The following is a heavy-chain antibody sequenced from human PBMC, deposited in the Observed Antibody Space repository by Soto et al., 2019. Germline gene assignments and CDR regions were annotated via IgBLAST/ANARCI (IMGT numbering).Heavy chain of an antibody. CDR2: IIPIFGTA. D-gene: IGHD1-1*01. J-gene: IGHJ6*02. CDR1: GGTFSSYA. V-gene: IGHV1-69*01. Sequence: QVQLVQSGAEVKKPGSSVKVCCKASGGTFSSYAISWVRQAPGQGLEWMGGIIPIFGTANYAQKFQGRVTITADETTSTAYMELSSLRSEDTAVYYCARETGAHYYYGMDVWGQGTTVTVSS. CDR3: ARETGAHYYYGMDV.